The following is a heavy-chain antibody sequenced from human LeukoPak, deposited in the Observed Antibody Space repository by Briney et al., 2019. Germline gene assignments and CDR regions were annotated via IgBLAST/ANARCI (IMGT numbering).Heavy chain of an antibody. CDR2: ISSSSSYI. Sequence: GGSLRLACAASGFTFSSCSMNWVRQAPGKGLEWVSSISSSSSYIYYADSVKGRFTISRDNAKNSLYLQMNSLRAEDTAVYYCARKNYGVYYYYYGMDVWGQGTTVTVSS. J-gene: IGHJ6*02. V-gene: IGHV3-21*01. D-gene: IGHD4-17*01. CDR1: GFTFSSCS. CDR3: ARKNYGVYYYYYGMDV.